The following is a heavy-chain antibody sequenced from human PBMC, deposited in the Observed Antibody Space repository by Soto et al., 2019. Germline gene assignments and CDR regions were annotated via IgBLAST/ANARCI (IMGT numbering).Heavy chain of an antibody. CDR1: AGSISSDSYY. J-gene: IGHJ4*02. V-gene: IGHV4-39*01. CDR3: ASHRIVVVVAPSPSAFDC. D-gene: IGHD2-15*01. CDR2: TYYSGDT. Sequence: TSETLSLTCSVSAGSISSDSYYWGWIRQPPGKGLEWIASTYYSGDTYYNPSLRSRVSISVDTSKNQFSLNLSSVTAADTATYFCASHRIVVVVAPSPSAFDCWGQGTLVTVSS.